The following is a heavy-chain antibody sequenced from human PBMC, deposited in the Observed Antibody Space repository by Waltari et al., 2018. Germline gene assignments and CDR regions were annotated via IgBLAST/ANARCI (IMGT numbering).Heavy chain of an antibody. Sequence: EVQLVESGGGLVQPGGSLRLSCAASGFTFSSYEMNWVRQAPGKGLEWVSYISSSGSTIYYADSMKGRFTISRDNAKNSLYLQMNSLRAEDTAVYYCARASPDGLGYWGQGTLVTVSS. CDR1: GFTFSSYE. CDR3: ARASPDGLGY. CDR2: ISSSGSTI. J-gene: IGHJ4*02. D-gene: IGHD3-16*01. V-gene: IGHV3-48*03.